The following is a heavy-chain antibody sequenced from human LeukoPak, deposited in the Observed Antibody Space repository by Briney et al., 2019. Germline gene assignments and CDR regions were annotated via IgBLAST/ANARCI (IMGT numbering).Heavy chain of an antibody. CDR1: GGSISSYH. D-gene: IGHD6-13*01. CDR3: ARVVYSSSFFAFDI. CDR2: IYYSGST. V-gene: IGHV4-59*01. Sequence: PSETLSLTCTVSGGSISSYHWSWIRQPPGKGLEWIGYIYYSGSTNYNPSLKSRVTISVDTSKNQFSLKLSSVTAADTAVYYCARVVYSSSFFAFDIWGQGTMVTVSS. J-gene: IGHJ3*02.